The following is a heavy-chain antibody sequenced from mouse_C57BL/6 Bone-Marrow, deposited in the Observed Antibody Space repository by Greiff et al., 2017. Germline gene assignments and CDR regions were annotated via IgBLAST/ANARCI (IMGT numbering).Heavy chain of an antibody. V-gene: IGHV14-4*01. CDR3: TGTVVGAMDY. CDR1: GFNIKDDY. D-gene: IGHD1-1*01. Sequence: VQLQQSGAELVRPGASVKLSCTASGFNIKDDYMHWVKQRPEQGLEWIGWIDPENGDTEYASKFQGKATITADTSSNTAYLQLSSLTSEDTAVDYCTGTVVGAMDYWGQGTSVTVSS. J-gene: IGHJ4*01. CDR2: IDPENGDT.